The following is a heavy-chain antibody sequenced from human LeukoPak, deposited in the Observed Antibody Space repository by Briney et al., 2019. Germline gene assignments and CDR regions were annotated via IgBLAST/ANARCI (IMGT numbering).Heavy chain of an antibody. CDR2: IYYSGTT. D-gene: IGHD2-15*01. CDR3: ARDTPIDPYYYYYMDV. CDR1: GGSISDHY. V-gene: IGHV4-59*11. J-gene: IGHJ6*03. Sequence: SETLSLTCTVSGGSISDHYWSWLRQPPGKGLEWIGYIYYSGTTNYNPSLKSRVDTSKNQLSLKLTSVTAADTAVYYCARDTPIDPYYYYYMDVWGKGTTVTVSS.